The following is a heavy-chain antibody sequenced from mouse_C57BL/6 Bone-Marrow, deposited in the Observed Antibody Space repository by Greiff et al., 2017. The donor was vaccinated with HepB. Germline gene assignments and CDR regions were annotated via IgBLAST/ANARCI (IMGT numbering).Heavy chain of an antibody. CDR1: GYTFTSYW. CDR2: IHPSDSDT. J-gene: IGHJ4*01. Sequence: VQLQQPGAELVKPGASVKVSCKASGYTFTSYWMHWVKQRPGQGLEWIGRIHPSDSDTNYNQKFKGKATLTVDKSSSTAYIQLSSLTSEDSAVYYCASPAYYSNYNAMDYWGQGTSVTVSS. D-gene: IGHD2-5*01. V-gene: IGHV1-74*01. CDR3: ASPAYYSNYNAMDY.